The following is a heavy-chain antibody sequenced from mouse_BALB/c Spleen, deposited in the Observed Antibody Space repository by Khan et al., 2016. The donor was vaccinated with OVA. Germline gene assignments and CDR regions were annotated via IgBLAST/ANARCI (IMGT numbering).Heavy chain of an antibody. CDR1: GYTFTNYW. Sequence: QVQLQQPGAELVRPGASVKLTCKASGYTFTNYWVHWVTQRPGQGLEWIGEIYPGDGRTNCNEKFKNKATMTVDKSSNTAYIKLNSITSEDSAVYDCTRSAYFGNELDHWGPGTTLTVSS. D-gene: IGHD4-1*01. V-gene: IGHV1S81*02. J-gene: IGHJ2*01. CDR3: TRSAYFGNELDH. CDR2: IYPGDGRT.